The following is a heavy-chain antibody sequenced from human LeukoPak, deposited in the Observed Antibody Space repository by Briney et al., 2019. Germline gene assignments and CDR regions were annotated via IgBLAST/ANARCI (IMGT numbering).Heavy chain of an antibody. Sequence: SETLSLTCAVYGGSFSGYYWSWIRQPPGKGLEWIGEINHSGSTNYNPSLKSRVTISVDTSKNQFSLKLSSVTAADTAVYYCARGEGYSGYANRGFDYWGQGTLVTVSS. J-gene: IGHJ4*02. CDR1: GGSFSGYY. CDR2: INHSGST. CDR3: ARGEGYSGYANRGFDY. D-gene: IGHD5-12*01. V-gene: IGHV4-34*01.